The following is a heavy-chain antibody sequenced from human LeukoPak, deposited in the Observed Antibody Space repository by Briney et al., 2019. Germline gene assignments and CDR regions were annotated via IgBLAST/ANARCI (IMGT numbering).Heavy chain of an antibody. V-gene: IGHV3-74*01. CDR3: ATGGPPRQYYYYYMDV. CDR2: INTDGSST. J-gene: IGHJ6*03. Sequence: PGGSLRLSCAASGFTFSSYGMHWVRQAPGKGLVWVSRINTDGSSTSYADSVKGRFTISRDNAKNTLYLQMNSLRAEDTAVYYCATGGPPRQYYYYYMDVWGKGTTVTVSS. CDR1: GFTFSSYG.